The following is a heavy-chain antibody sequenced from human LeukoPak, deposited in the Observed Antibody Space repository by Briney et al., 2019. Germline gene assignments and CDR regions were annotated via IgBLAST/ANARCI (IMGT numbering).Heavy chain of an antibody. CDR3: ARDFSDFWSGYYGY. J-gene: IGHJ4*02. V-gene: IGHV3-53*01. D-gene: IGHD3-3*01. CDR1: GFTFSSNY. CDR2: IYSGGST. Sequence: GRSLRLSCAASGFTFSSNYMSWVRQAPGKGLEWVSVIYSGGSTYYADSVKGRFTISRDNSKNTLYLQMNSLRAEDTAVYYCARDFSDFWSGYYGYWGQGTLVTVSS.